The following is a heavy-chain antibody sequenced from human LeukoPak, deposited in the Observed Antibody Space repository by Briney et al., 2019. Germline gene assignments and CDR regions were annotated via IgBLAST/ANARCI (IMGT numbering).Heavy chain of an antibody. J-gene: IGHJ4*02. D-gene: IGHD3-10*01. V-gene: IGHV3-43*02. CDR1: GFTFDDYA. Sequence: PGGSLRLSCAASGFTFDDYAMHWVRQAQGKGLEWVSLISGDGGSTYYADSVKGRFTISRDNSKNSLYLQMNSLRTEDTALYYCAKDTSTFPAMPTFGYWGQGTLVTVSS. CDR2: ISGDGGST. CDR3: AKDTSTFPAMPTFGY.